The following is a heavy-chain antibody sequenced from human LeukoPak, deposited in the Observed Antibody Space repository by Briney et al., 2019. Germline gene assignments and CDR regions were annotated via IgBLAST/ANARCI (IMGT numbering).Heavy chain of an antibody. D-gene: IGHD3-3*01. CDR1: GGSTSSSSYY. J-gene: IGHJ4*02. Sequence: SETLSLTCTVSGGSTSSSSYYWGWIRQPPGKGLEWIGSIYYSGSTYYNPSLKSRVTISVDTSKNQFSLKLSSVTAADTAVYYCARHRYYDFWSGYYTNDYWGQGTLVTVSS. CDR3: ARHRYYDFWSGYYTNDY. V-gene: IGHV4-39*01. CDR2: IYYSGST.